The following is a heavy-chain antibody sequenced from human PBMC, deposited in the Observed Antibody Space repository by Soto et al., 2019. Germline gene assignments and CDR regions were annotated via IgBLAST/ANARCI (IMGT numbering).Heavy chain of an antibody. J-gene: IGHJ4*02. Sequence: EVQLVQSGAEVKKPGESLKISCKDSGYSFTSYWITWVRQMPGKGLEWVGIIYPGDSDTRYSPSFRGQVTISADKSISTAYLQWSSLKASDTAMYYCASQPRYNYGSFDYWGQGTLVTVSS. CDR2: IYPGDSDT. D-gene: IGHD5-18*01. V-gene: IGHV5-51*03. CDR3: ASQPRYNYGSFDY. CDR1: GYSFTSYW.